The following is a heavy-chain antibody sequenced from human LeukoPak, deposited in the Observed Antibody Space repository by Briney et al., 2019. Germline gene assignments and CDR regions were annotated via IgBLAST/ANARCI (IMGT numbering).Heavy chain of an antibody. Sequence: SETLSLTCTVSGYSISSGYYWGWIRQPPGKGLEWIGSIYHSGSTYYNPSLKSRVTISVDTSKNQFSLKLSSVTAADTAVYYCARDDFMGANWFDPWGQGTLVTVSS. V-gene: IGHV4-38-2*02. J-gene: IGHJ5*02. CDR1: GYSISSGYY. CDR2: IYHSGST. CDR3: ARDDFMGANWFDP. D-gene: IGHD3-3*01.